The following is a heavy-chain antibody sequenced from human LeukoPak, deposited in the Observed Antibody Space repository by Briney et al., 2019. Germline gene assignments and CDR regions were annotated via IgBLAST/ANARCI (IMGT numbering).Heavy chain of an antibody. CDR2: ISYDGTNK. Sequence: GGSPRLSCAASGFTFSSYGMNWVRQAPGKGLEWVAVISYDGTNKFYVDSLRGRFTISRDNSKNTLYLQMNSLRAEDTAVYYCAKDGYYGSGTYPDYWGQGTLVTASS. D-gene: IGHD3-10*01. CDR3: AKDGYYGSGTYPDY. J-gene: IGHJ4*02. CDR1: GFTFSSYG. V-gene: IGHV3-30*18.